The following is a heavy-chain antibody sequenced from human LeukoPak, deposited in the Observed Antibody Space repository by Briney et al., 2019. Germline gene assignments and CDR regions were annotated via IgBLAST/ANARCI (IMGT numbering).Heavy chain of an antibody. V-gene: IGHV3-30*04. Sequence: PGGSLRLSCAASGFSFSSYAMHWVRQAPGTGLKWVAVISYDGSNRYYADSVKGRFTISRDNSKNTLYLQMNSLRAEDTAVYYCARGDCSSTSCYLFDYWGQGTLVTVSS. D-gene: IGHD2-2*01. CDR2: ISYDGSNR. CDR3: ARGDCSSTSCYLFDY. CDR1: GFSFSSYA. J-gene: IGHJ4*02.